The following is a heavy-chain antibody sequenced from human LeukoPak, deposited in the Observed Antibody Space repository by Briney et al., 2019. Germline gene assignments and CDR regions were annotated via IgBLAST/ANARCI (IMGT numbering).Heavy chain of an antibody. V-gene: IGHV3-74*01. CDR3: ARAAYDYVWGSYRFDY. CDR1: GFTFSSYW. Sequence: PGGSLRLSCAASGFTFSSYWMHWVREAPGKGLVWVSRINSDGSSTSYADSVKGRFTISRDNAKNTLYLQMNSLRAEDTAVYYCARAAYDYVWGSYRFDYWGQGTLVTVSS. J-gene: IGHJ4*02. CDR2: INSDGSST. D-gene: IGHD3-16*02.